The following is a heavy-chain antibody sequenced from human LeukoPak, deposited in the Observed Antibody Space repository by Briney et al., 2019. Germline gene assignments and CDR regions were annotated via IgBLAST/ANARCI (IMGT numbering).Heavy chain of an antibody. CDR3: ARDLCSGGSCYSVGYYYGMDV. D-gene: IGHD2-15*01. CDR1: GFTFSSYS. V-gene: IGHV3-21*01. CDR2: ISSSSSYI. Sequence: GGSLRLSCAASGFTFSSYSMNWVCQAPGKGLEWVSSISSSSSYIYYADSVKGRFTISRDNAKNSLYLQMNSLRAEDTAVYYCARDLCSGGSCYSVGYYYGMDVWGQGTTVTVS. J-gene: IGHJ6*02.